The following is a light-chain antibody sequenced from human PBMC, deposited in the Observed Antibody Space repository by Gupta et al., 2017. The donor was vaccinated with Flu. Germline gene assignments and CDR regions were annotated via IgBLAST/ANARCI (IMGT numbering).Light chain of an antibody. CDR1: SSNIASNY. J-gene: IGLJ3*02. Sequence: SALPQPPSLSAAPGQRLTISCSGSSSNIASNYVSCYQHLPGTAPKLLIYENNQRPSGMPDRFSGSKSGTSATLAIAGRQTGDEAVYYCETWDNTLSSGVFGGGTTLTVL. V-gene: IGLV1-51*01. CDR2: ENN. CDR3: ETWDNTLSSGV.